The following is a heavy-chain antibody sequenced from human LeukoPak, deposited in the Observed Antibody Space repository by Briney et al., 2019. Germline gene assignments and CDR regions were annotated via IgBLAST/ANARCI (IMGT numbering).Heavy chain of an antibody. CDR3: GRXAAXVVNTGYYFDY. CDR1: GFTVSSSY. CDR2: IYSGGST. V-gene: IGHV3-66*01. D-gene: IGHD2-21*01. J-gene: IGHJ4*02. Sequence: GGSLRLSCAASGFTVSSSYMSWVRQAPGKGLEWVSVIYSGGSTYYADSVKGRFTISRDSSKNTLYLQMNSLGAEDTAVYYCGRXAAXVVNTGYYFDYWGQGTLVTVSS.